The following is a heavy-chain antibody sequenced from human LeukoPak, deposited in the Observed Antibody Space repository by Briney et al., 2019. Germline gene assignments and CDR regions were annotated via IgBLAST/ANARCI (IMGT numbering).Heavy chain of an antibody. D-gene: IGHD3-10*01. CDR2: IRQDGSAK. CDR1: GFTFSGYP. J-gene: IGHJ6*02. V-gene: IGHV3-7*01. Sequence: GKSLRLSCAASGFTFSGYPIHWVRQAPGKGLEWVANIRQDGSAKYYLDSVKGRFTISRDNAKNSLYLQMNSLRAEDTAVYSCTRDRQGPKLYEMHVWGQGTTVTVSS. CDR3: TRDRQGPKLYEMHV.